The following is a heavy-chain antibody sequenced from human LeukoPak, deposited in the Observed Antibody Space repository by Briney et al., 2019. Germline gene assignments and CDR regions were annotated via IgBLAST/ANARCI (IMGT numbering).Heavy chain of an antibody. CDR2: MSWNSGSI. CDR1: GFTFDDYA. J-gene: IGHJ4*02. V-gene: IGHV3-9*01. D-gene: IGHD3-16*01. CDR3: AKEGANYFDY. Sequence: GRSLRLSCAASGFTFDDYAMHWVRQAPGKGLEWVSGMSWNSGSIGYADSVKGRFTISRDNAKNSLYLQMNSLRAEDTALYYCAKEGANYFDYWGQGTLVTVSS.